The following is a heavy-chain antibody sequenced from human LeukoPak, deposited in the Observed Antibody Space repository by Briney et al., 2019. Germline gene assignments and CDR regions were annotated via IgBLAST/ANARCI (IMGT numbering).Heavy chain of an antibody. V-gene: IGHV4-39*01. Sequence: SETLSLTCIVSGDSISSSNYSWAWIRQPPGKGLEWIGSIYSSGSTYYNPSLKSRVTISVDTSKNQFSLKLSSVTAADTAVYYCARHSIGGNKDFDFWGQGTMVSVSS. J-gene: IGHJ3*01. D-gene: IGHD4-23*01. CDR2: IYSSGST. CDR3: ARHSIGGNKDFDF. CDR1: GDSISSSNYS.